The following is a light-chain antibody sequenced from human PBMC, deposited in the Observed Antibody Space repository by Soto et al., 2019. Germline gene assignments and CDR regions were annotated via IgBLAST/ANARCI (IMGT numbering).Light chain of an antibody. V-gene: IGLV2-14*01. CDR2: EVT. Sequence: QSVLTQPASVSGSPGQSITISCTGTSSDIGGYKYVSWYQQHPGKAPKLMIYEVTNRPSGVSNRFSGSKSGNTASLTISGPPTEDGGGYYLSSFKSLRTWVFGGGTKLTV. CDR1: SSDIGGYKY. J-gene: IGLJ3*02. CDR3: SSFKSLRTWV.